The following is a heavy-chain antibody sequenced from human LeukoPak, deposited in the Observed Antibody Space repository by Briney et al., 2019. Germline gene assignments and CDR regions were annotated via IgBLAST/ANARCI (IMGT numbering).Heavy chain of an antibody. D-gene: IGHD6-19*01. CDR1: GGSISSYY. V-gene: IGHV4-59*01. CDR2: IYYSGST. Sequence: SETLSLTCTVPGGSISSYYWSWIRQPPGRGLEWIGYIYYSGSTSYNPSLKSRVTISVDTSKNQFSLKLSSVTAADTAVYYCARTTWIAVADYWYFDLWGRGTLVTVSS. J-gene: IGHJ2*01. CDR3: ARTTWIAVADYWYFDL.